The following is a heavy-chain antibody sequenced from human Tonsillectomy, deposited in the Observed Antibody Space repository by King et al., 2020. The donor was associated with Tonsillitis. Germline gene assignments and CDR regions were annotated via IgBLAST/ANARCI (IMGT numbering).Heavy chain of an antibody. CDR3: ARCSSGWYNWFDP. V-gene: IGHV1-2*02. CDR2: SNPNNGGT. CDR1: GYTFTGYY. Sequence: QLVQSWAEVKKPGASVKVSCKASGYTFTGYYMHWVRQSPGQGLEGMGWSNPNNGGTNDVQKFQGRVTMTRDTSITTAYMELSSLRSDDTAVYYCARCSSGWYNWFDPWGQGTLVTVSS. J-gene: IGHJ5*02. D-gene: IGHD6-19*01.